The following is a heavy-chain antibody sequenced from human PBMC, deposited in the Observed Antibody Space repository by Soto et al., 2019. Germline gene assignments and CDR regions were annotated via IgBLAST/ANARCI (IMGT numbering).Heavy chain of an antibody. Sequence: QVELVQSGAEVKKPGASVKVSCKASGYTFTTYGLNWVRQAPGQGLEWMGWINIYNGNTNYAQKFQGRVTMTRDTSKSTAYMELRSLRSDDTAVYYCARGYYDSRGLLDYWGQGSLVTVSS. D-gene: IGHD3-22*01. J-gene: IGHJ4*02. CDR1: GYTFTTYG. CDR2: INIYNGNT. V-gene: IGHV1-18*01. CDR3: ARGYYDSRGLLDY.